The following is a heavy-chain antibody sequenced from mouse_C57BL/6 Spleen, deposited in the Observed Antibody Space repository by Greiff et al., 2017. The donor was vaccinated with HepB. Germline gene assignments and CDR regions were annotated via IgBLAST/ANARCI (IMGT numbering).Heavy chain of an antibody. J-gene: IGHJ4*01. Sequence: QVQLMESGAELVKPGASVKISCKASGFAFSSYCMNWVKQRPGKGLEWIGQIYPGGGDTYYNGKFTGEATLTADTSSSTAYMQRSSLTSEDSAVYFCARGCGGDYWGQGTSATVSS. CDR2: IYPGGGDT. V-gene: IGHV1-80*01. CDR1: GFAFSSYC. CDR3: ARGCGGDY.